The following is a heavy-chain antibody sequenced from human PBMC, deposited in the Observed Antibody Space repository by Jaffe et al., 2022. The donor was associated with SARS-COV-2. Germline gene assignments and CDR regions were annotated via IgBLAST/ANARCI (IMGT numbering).Heavy chain of an antibody. D-gene: IGHD2-21*01. Sequence: EVQLVQSGAEVKEPGESLRISCKGSGYSFTDYWINWVRQIPGKGLEWMGRIDPTDSYTNYSPSFQGHVTISVDKSINTAYLQWSSLQASDTAIYYCTRLLSGAYYYDSWGQGTLVTVSS. CDR3: TRLLSGAYYYDS. V-gene: IGHV5-10-1*03. J-gene: IGHJ4*02. CDR1: GYSFTDYW. CDR2: IDPTDSYT.